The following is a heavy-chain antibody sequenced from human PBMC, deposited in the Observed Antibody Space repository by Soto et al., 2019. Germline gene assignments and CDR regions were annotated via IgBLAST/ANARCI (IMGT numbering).Heavy chain of an antibody. D-gene: IGHD6-13*01. J-gene: IGHJ5*02. Sequence: GGSLRLSCAASGFTFSSYAMHWVRQAPGKGLEWVAVISYDGSNKYYADSVKGRFTISRDNSKNTLYLQMNSLRAEDTAVYYCARDGSSFSMGNWFDPWGQGTLVTVSS. CDR1: GFTFSSYA. CDR2: ISYDGSNK. CDR3: ARDGSSFSMGNWFDP. V-gene: IGHV3-30-3*01.